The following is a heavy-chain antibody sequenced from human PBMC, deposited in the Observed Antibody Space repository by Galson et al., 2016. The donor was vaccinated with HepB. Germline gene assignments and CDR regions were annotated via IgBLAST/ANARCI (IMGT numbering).Heavy chain of an antibody. CDR3: AKDRGGRVDTGTLDY. CDR1: GFTFDDYA. Sequence: SLRLSCAASGFTFDDYAMHWVRQAPGKGLEWVSGTSWNSGSIGYADSVKGRFTISRDNSKNTLYLQMNSLRAGDAAVYYCAKDRGGRVDTGTLDYWGQGTLVTVSS. V-gene: IGHV3-9*01. CDR2: TSWNSGSI. J-gene: IGHJ4*02. D-gene: IGHD5-18*01.